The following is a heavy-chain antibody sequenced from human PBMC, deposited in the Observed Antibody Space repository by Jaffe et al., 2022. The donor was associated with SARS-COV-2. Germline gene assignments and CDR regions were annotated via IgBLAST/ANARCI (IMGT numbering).Heavy chain of an antibody. D-gene: IGHD2-2*01. V-gene: IGHV1-69*01. J-gene: IGHJ3*02. CDR2: IIPMFGSA. CDR1: GGTFSRHS. Sequence: QVQLVQSGAEVKKSGSSVKVSCKASGGTFSRHSFNWVRQAPGQGLEWMGGIIPMFGSAKYAQNFQGRVTITADESTSTTYMDLSSLRAEDTALYYCARLILPAARGEGGAFDIWGQGTMVTVSS. CDR3: ARLILPAARGEGGAFDI.